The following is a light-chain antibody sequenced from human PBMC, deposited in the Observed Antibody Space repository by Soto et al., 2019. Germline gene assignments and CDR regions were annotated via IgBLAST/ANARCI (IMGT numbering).Light chain of an antibody. Sequence: QSALTQPASVSGSPGQSITISCTGTSSDVGAYTFVSWYQQHPDKVPKLMIFDVSRRPSGVSDHFSGSKSGNTASLTISGLQPEDEADYYCSSYTSSSTHVFGCGTKVTVL. CDR3: SSYTSSSTHV. CDR2: DVS. CDR1: SSDVGAYTF. V-gene: IGLV2-14*03. J-gene: IGLJ1*01.